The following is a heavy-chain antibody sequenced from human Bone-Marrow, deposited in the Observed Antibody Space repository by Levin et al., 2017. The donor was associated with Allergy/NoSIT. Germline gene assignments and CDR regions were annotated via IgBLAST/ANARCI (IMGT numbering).Heavy chain of an antibody. CDR1: GFTFSSSA. Sequence: GASVKVSCSASGFTFSSSAMHWVRQAPGKGLEYVSAVSNNGGSTYYADSVKGRFTISRDNSKNTLYLQMSSLRPEDTSVYYCVKAFGYYGAWGQGTLVTVSS. CDR2: VSNNGGST. V-gene: IGHV3-64D*06. J-gene: IGHJ5*02. CDR3: VKAFGYYGA. D-gene: IGHD3-10*01.